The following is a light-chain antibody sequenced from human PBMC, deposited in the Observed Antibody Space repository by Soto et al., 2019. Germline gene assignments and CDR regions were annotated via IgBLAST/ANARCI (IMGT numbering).Light chain of an antibody. CDR3: QPYHRYLWT. V-gene: IGKV1-5*03. J-gene: IGKJ1*01. Sequence: DIQMTQSPSTLSASVGDRVTITCRASQSISSWLAWYQQKPGKAPKLLIYKASSLESGAPSRFSGSGSGTELTITISRMQPDDFTTYKYQPYHRYLWTFGQGTKVEIK. CDR1: QSISSW. CDR2: KAS.